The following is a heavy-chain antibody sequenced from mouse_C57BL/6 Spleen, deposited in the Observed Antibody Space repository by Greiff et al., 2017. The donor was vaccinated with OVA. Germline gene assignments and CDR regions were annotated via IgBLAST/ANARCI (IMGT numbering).Heavy chain of an antibody. J-gene: IGHJ2*01. CDR3: ARGGYGSPDY. CDR1: GYTFTSYW. Sequence: VQLQQPGAELVRPGSSVKLSCKASGYTFTSYWMHWVKQRPIQGLEWIGNIDPSDSETNYNQKFKDKATLTVDKSSSTAYMQLSSLTAEDSAVDYCARGGYGSPDYWGQGTTLTVSS. V-gene: IGHV1-52*01. D-gene: IGHD1-1*01. CDR2: IDPSDSET.